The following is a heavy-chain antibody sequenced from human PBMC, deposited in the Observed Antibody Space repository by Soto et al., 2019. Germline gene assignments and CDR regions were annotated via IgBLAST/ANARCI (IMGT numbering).Heavy chain of an antibody. CDR3: AKSYYSPYCFDY. D-gene: IGHD1-26*01. J-gene: IGHJ4*02. CDR1: GFTFSSYG. V-gene: IGHV3-30*18. CDR2: ISYDGSNK. Sequence: GGSLRLSCAASGFTFSSYGMHWVRQAPGKGLEWVAVISYDGSNKYYADSVKGRFTISRDNSKNTLYLQMNSLRAEDTAVYYCAKSYYSPYCFDYWGQGTLVTVSS.